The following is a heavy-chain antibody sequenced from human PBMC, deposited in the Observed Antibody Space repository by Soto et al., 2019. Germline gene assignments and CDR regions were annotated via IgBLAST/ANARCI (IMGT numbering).Heavy chain of an antibody. CDR2: TRGSGGST. CDR1: GFTVISYA. J-gene: IGHJ4*02. Sequence: GGSLRLHCAASGFTVISYAMSWVRQAPGKGLEWVSATRGSGGSTYYEDSVKGRFTISRDNSKSTLYLQMNSLRAEDTAVYYCAKADYSNNLTRRNPHYFDYWGQGTLVTVSS. V-gene: IGHV3-23*01. CDR3: AKADYSNNLTRRNPHYFDY. D-gene: IGHD3-9*01.